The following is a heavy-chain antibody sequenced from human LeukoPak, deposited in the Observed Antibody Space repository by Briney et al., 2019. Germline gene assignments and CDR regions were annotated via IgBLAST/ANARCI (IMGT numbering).Heavy chain of an antibody. CDR1: GGSISSGSYY. CDR3: ASCIAAGPCWY. J-gene: IGHJ4*02. CDR2: IYYSGST. D-gene: IGHD6-13*01. Sequence: SETLSLTCTVSGGSISSGSYYWGWIRQPPGKGLEWIGSIYYSGSTYYNPSLKSRVTISVDTSKNQFSLKLSSVTAADTAVYYCASCIAAGPCWYWGQGTLVTVSS. V-gene: IGHV4-39*01.